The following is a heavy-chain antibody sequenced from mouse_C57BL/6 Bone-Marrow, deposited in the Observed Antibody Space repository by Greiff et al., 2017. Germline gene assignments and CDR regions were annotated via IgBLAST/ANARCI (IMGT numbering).Heavy chain of an antibody. Sequence: QVQLQQPGAELVKPGASVQLSCKASGYPFTSYWMHWVKQRPGQGLEWIGMIHPNSGSTNYNEKFKSKATLTVDKSSSTAYMQLSSLTSEDSAVYYWAREGYYYGSSYLYYYALDYWGPATSVTVSS. V-gene: IGHV1-64*01. CDR3: AREGYYYGSSYLYYYALDY. J-gene: IGHJ4*01. CDR1: GYPFTSYW. D-gene: IGHD1-1*01. CDR2: IHPNSGST.